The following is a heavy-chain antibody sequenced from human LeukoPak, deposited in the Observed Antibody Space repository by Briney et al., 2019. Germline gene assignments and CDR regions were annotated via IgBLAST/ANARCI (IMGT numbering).Heavy chain of an antibody. J-gene: IGHJ4*02. CDR3: ARGGATVTDY. V-gene: IGHV4-31*03. CDR2: IYYGGTT. Sequence: SQTLSLTCTVSGGSISDDGYYWSWLRQLPGKGLEWIGHIYYGGTTEYNPSLESRITISVATSKTQFSLKLNSVTAADTAVYYCARGGATVTDYWGQGTLVTVSS. CDR1: GGSISDDGYY. D-gene: IGHD4-17*01.